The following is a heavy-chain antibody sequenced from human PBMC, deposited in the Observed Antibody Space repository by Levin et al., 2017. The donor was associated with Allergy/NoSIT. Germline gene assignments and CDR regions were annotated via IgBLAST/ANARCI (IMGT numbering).Heavy chain of an antibody. CDR1: GGSFRDYY. CDR3: ARVRVILTGYYRGSQASYYYGMDV. J-gene: IGHJ6*02. D-gene: IGHD3-9*01. CDR2: IYHSGST. Sequence: SQTLSLTCAVYGGSFRDYYWSWIRQPPGKGLEWIGEIYHSGSTNNNPSLKSRVTISIDTSKNQFSLNLSSVTAADTAVYYCARVRVILTGYYRGSQASYYYGMDVWGQGTTVTVSS. V-gene: IGHV4-34*01.